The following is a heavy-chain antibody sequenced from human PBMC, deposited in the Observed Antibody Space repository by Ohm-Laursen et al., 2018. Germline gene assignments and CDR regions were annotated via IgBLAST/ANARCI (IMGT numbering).Heavy chain of an antibody. CDR1: GFTFSSHG. CDR3: AKDMAKVGTTDAFDI. D-gene: IGHD4-11*01. J-gene: IGHJ3*02. Sequence: SLRLSCAASGFTFSSHGINWVRQAPGKGLEWVSGISGSGDTTYYADSVKGRFTISRDNSRNTLDLQMNSLRAEDTSVYYCAKDMAKVGTTDAFDIWGQGTMVTVSS. V-gene: IGHV3-23*01. CDR2: ISGSGDTT.